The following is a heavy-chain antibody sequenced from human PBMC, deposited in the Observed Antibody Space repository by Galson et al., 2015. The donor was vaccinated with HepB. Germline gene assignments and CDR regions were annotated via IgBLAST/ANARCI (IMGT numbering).Heavy chain of an antibody. D-gene: IGHD5-18*01. CDR1: GYTFTSYA. CDR3: ARGLGSGLWTYNWFDP. CDR2: INAGNGNT. V-gene: IGHV1-3*01. J-gene: IGHJ5*02. Sequence: QSGAEVKKPGASVKVSCKASGYTFTSYAMHWVRQAPGQRLKWMGWINAGNGNTKYSQKFQGRVTITRDTSASTAYMEQSSLRSEDTAVYYCARGLGSGLWTYNWFDPWGQGTLVTVSS.